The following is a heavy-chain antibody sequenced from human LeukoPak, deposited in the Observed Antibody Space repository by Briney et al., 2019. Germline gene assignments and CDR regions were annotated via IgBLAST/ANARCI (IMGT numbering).Heavy chain of an antibody. J-gene: IGHJ6*02. D-gene: IGHD2-2*01. CDR2: IYYSGST. V-gene: IGHV4-59*01. CDR3: ARGVVDYYYGMDV. CDR1: GGSISSYY. Sequence: SETLSLTCTVSGGSISSYYWSWIRQPPGKGLEWIGYIYYSGSTNYNPSLKSRVIISVDTSKNQFSLKLSSVTAADTAVYYCARGVVDYYYGMDVWGQGTTVTVSS.